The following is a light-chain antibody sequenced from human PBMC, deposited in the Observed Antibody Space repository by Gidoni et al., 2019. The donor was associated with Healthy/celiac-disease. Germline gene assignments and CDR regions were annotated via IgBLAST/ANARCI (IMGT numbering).Light chain of an antibody. Sequence: DIQMTHSPSSLSASVGDRVTITCRASQSISSYLNWYQQKPGKAPKLLIYAASSLQSGVPSRFSGSGSGTDFTLTISSLQPEDFATYYCQQSYSNPPTFGGGTKVEIK. J-gene: IGKJ4*01. CDR2: AAS. V-gene: IGKV1-39*01. CDR1: QSISSY. CDR3: QQSYSNPPT.